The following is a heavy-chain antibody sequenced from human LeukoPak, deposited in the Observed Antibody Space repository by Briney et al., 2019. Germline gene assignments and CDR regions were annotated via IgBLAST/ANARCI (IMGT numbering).Heavy chain of an antibody. CDR1: GFTFSSYA. D-gene: IGHD5-24*01. Sequence: TGGSLRLSCAASGFTFSSYAMSWVRQAPGKWLEWVSDINGSGGSTYYADSVKGRFTISRDNSKNTLYLQMNSLRAEDTAVYYCARSGYNRFDYWGQGTLVTVSS. J-gene: IGHJ4*02. V-gene: IGHV3-23*01. CDR2: INGSGGST. CDR3: ARSGYNRFDY.